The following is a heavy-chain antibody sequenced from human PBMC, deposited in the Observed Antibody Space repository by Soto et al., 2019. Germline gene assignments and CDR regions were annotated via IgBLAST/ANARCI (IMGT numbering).Heavy chain of an antibody. CDR2: ISPKSTYR. CDR1: GFPFSDYY. J-gene: IGHJ4*02. CDR3: ARGGGGGLFEH. V-gene: IGHV3-11*06. D-gene: IGHD2-21*01. Sequence: GSLRLSCATSGFPFSDYYMSWIRQAPGKGLEWLSHISPKSTYRNYADSVKGRFTISRDNTKSSLFLQMNSLGVEDTAVYYCARGGGGGLFEHWGQGVLVTVSS.